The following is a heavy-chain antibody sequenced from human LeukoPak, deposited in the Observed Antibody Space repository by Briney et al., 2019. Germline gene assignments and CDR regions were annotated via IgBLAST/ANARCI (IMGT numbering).Heavy chain of an antibody. D-gene: IGHD1-26*01. V-gene: IGHV3-23*01. CDR2: ISGSGGST. CDR3: AKDLASASYSDY. Sequence: GGSLRLSCAAPGFTFSSYGMNWVRQGPGKGLEWVSGISGSGGSTYHACSVKGRFTISRDNSKNTLYLQMNSLRAEDTAVYYCAKDLASASYSDYWGQGTLVTVSS. CDR1: GFTFSSYG. J-gene: IGHJ4*02.